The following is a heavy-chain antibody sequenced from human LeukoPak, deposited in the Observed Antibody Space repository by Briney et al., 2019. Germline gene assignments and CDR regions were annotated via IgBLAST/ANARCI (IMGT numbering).Heavy chain of an antibody. CDR1: GYTFTSYG. J-gene: IGHJ4*02. CDR2: ISAYNGNT. CDR3: ARAHQTWFGDSLGALDY. Sequence: ASVKVSCKASGYTFTSYGISWVRQAPGQGLEWMGWISAYNGNTNYAQKLQGRVTMTTDTSTSTAYMELRSLRSDDTAVYYCARAHQTWFGDSLGALDYWGQGTLVTVSS. D-gene: IGHD3-10*01. V-gene: IGHV1-18*01.